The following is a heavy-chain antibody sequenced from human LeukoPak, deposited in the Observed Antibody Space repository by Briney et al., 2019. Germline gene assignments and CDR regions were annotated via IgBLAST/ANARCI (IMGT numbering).Heavy chain of an antibody. J-gene: IGHJ3*02. CDR2: IYYSGST. V-gene: IGHV4-59*01. CDR1: GGSISSYY. CDR3: ARGDWFDAFDI. Sequence: SETLSLTCTVSGGSISSYYWSWIRQPPGKGLEWIGYIYYSGSTNYNPSLKSRVTISVDTSKNQFSLKLSSVTAADTAVYYCARGDWFDAFDIWGQGTMVTVSS. D-gene: IGHD3/OR15-3a*01.